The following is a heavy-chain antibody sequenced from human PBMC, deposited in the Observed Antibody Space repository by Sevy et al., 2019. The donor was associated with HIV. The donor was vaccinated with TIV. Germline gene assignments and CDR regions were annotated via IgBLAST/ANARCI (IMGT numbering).Heavy chain of an antibody. V-gene: IGHV4-39*01. Sequence: SETLSLTCTVSGGSISSSSYYWGWIRQPPGKGLEWIGSIYYSGSTYYNPSLKSRVTISVDTSKNQFSLKLSSVTAAETAVYYCARAAFTSGYSSGWYRGSAYYFDYWGQGTLVTVSS. J-gene: IGHJ4*02. CDR1: GGSISSSSYY. CDR2: IYYSGST. D-gene: IGHD6-19*01. CDR3: ARAAFTSGYSSGWYRGSAYYFDY.